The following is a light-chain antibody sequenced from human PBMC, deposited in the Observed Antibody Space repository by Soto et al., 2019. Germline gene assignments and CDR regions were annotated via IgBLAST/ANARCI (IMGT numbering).Light chain of an antibody. Sequence: DIQMTQSPSSLSASVGDRVTITCQASHDISNHLNWFQQSPGNAPNLLIYDASNLETGVPSRLRGSGSGTDFTSTISCLKPEDIASYYCQHCDIDVFTFGPGTRVDIK. CDR2: DAS. V-gene: IGKV1-33*01. CDR3: QHCDIDVFT. CDR1: HDISNH. J-gene: IGKJ3*01.